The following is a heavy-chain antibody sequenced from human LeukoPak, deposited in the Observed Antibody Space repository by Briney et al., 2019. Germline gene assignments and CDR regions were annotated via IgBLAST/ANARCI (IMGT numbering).Heavy chain of an antibody. V-gene: IGHV4-30-2*01. CDR2: IHHSGST. J-gene: IGHJ4*02. CDR1: GGSISSGGYS. D-gene: IGHD3-9*01. CDR3: AGYDILTGYYTDY. Sequence: SQTLSLTCAVSGGSISSGGYSWSWIRQPPGKGLEWIGYIHHSGSTYYNPSLKSRVTISVDRSKNQFSLKLSSVTAADTAVYYCAGYDILTGYYTDYWGQGTLVTVSS.